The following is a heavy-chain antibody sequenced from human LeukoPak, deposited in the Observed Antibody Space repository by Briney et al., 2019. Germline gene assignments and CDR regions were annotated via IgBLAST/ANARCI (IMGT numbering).Heavy chain of an antibody. J-gene: IGHJ4*02. CDR2: IYYSGST. V-gene: IGHV4-31*03. D-gene: IGHD3-22*01. CDR3: ARVYYHDNSATIKYFDS. Sequence: PSETLSLTCSVSGASISGGYYYWSWVRQHPGEGLGWIGYIYYSGSTYYNPSLQSRLTISVDTSKNQFSLKLSAVTAADTAVYYCARVYYHDNSATIKYFDSWGQGTLVAVSS. CDR1: GASISGGYYY.